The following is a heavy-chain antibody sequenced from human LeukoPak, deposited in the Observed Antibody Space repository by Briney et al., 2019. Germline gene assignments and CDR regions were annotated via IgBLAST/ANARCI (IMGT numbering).Heavy chain of an antibody. CDR1: GYSISSGYY. D-gene: IGHD3-22*01. Sequence: SETLSLTCTVSGYSISSGYYWGWIRQPPGKGLEWIGSIYHSGSTYYNPSLKSRVTISVDTSKNQFSLKLSSVTAADTAVYYCARATYYYDSSGYWTLEFDFDIWGQGTMVTVSS. V-gene: IGHV4-38-2*02. CDR3: ARATYYYDSSGYWTLEFDFDI. J-gene: IGHJ3*02. CDR2: IYHSGST.